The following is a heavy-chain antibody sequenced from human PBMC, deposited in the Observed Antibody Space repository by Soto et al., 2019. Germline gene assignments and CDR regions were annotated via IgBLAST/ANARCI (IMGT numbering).Heavy chain of an antibody. CDR2: FHYSGSA. V-gene: IGHV4-30-4*01. CDR1: GGSISRGDYY. J-gene: IGHJ6*02. D-gene: IGHD3-10*01. Sequence: SETLSLTCAVSGGSISRGDYYWSWIRQPPGKGLEWIGYFHYSGSAFYNPSLKSRVSISVDTSKNQFSLKLSSVTAADTAVYYCARANSFYGSGSYPPLNYYGMDVWGQGTTVTVS. CDR3: ARANSFYGSGSYPPLNYYGMDV.